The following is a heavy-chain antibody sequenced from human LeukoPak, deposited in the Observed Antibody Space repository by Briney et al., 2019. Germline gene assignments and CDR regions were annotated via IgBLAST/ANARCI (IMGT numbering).Heavy chain of an antibody. V-gene: IGHV1-69*05. D-gene: IGHD3-22*01. CDR2: IIPIFGTA. Sequence: SVKVSCKASGGTFSSYAISWVRQAPGQGLERMGGIIPIFGTANYAQKFQGRVTITTDESTSTAYMELSSLRSEDTAVYYCSKPYDSSGFYFQHWGQGTLVTVSS. CDR1: GGTFSSYA. CDR3: SKPYDSSGFYFQH. J-gene: IGHJ1*01.